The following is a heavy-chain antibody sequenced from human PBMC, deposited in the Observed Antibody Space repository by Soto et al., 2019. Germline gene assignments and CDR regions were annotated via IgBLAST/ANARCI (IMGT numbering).Heavy chain of an antibody. CDR1: GYTFTGYY. CDR2: INPNSGGT. D-gene: IGHD3-10*01. J-gene: IGHJ6*02. CDR3: ARAMVRGVQRYGMDV. Sequence: ASVKVSCKASGYTFTGYYMHWVRQAPGQGLEWMGWINPNSGGTNYAQKFQGWVTMTRDTSISTAYMELSRLRSDDTAVYYCARAMVRGVQRYGMDVWGQGTTVTVS. V-gene: IGHV1-2*04.